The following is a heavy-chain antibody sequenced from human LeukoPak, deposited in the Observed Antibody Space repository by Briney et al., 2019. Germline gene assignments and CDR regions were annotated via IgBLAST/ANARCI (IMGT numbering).Heavy chain of an antibody. J-gene: IGHJ6*03. Sequence: GGSLRLSCAASGFTFSDYYMSWIRQAPGKGLEWVSYISSSGSTIYYADSVKGRFTISRDNAKNSLYLQLNSLRADDTAVYYCAKVKGIASGLYYFFYMDVWGKGTTVTVSS. CDR1: GFTFSDYY. CDR3: AKVKGIASGLYYFFYMDV. V-gene: IGHV3-11*04. D-gene: IGHD6-19*01. CDR2: ISSSGSTI.